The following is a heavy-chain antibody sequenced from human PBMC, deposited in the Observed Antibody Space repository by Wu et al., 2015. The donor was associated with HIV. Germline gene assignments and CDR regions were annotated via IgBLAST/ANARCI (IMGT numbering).Heavy chain of an antibody. D-gene: IGHD1-1*01. CDR1: GFTFNNKY. CDR2: LNPSANKI. J-gene: IGHJ3*01. V-gene: IGHV1-46*02. Sequence: QVQLVQSGAEVKKPGASVKVSCKASGFTFNNKYIHWVRRAPGQGLEWMGVLNPSANKISYAQSFQGRVTLTEDTSTDTAYMELTRLRSEDTAVYYCATLIRYNLNDKADAFDFWGHGDNGHRLF. CDR3: ATLIRYNLNDKADAFDF.